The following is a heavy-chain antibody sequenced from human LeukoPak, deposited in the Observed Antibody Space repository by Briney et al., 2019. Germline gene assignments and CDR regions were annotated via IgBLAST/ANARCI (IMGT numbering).Heavy chain of an antibody. CDR1: GDSLSTYY. D-gene: IGHD2-15*01. Sequence: SETLSLTCSVSGDSLSTYYWSWIRQPPEKGLEWIGEINHSGSTNYNPSLKSRVTISVDTSKNQFSLKLSSVTAADTAVYYCARLGKYCSGGSCYYIDYWGQGTLVTVSS. CDR2: INHSGST. V-gene: IGHV4-34*01. CDR3: ARLGKYCSGGSCYYIDY. J-gene: IGHJ4*02.